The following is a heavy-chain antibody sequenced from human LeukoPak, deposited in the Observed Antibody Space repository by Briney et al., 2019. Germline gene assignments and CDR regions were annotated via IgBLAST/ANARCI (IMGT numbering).Heavy chain of an antibody. CDR3: ARQTIAAAGKNFDY. J-gene: IGHJ4*02. CDR1: GYSFTNYW. Sequence: GESLKISCKGSGYSFTNYWIAWVRQMPGKGLEWMGIISPGDSDTKYSPSFQGQVTISADKSISTAYLQWSSLKASDTAMYYCARQTIAAAGKNFDYWGQGTLVTVSS. D-gene: IGHD6-13*01. CDR2: ISPGDSDT. V-gene: IGHV5-51*01.